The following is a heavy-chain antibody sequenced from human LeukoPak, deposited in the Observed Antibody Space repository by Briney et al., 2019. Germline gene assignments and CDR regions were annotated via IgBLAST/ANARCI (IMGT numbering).Heavy chain of an antibody. Sequence: GGSLRLSCAASGFTFSSYAMHWVRQAPGKGLEWVAVISYDGSNKYYADSVKGRFTISRDNSKNTLYLQMNSLRAEDTVVYYCARQARDYGDYPDASDIWGQGTMVTVSS. CDR1: GFTFSSYA. CDR3: ARQARDYGDYPDASDI. J-gene: IGHJ3*02. V-gene: IGHV3-30-3*01. CDR2: ISYDGSNK. D-gene: IGHD4-17*01.